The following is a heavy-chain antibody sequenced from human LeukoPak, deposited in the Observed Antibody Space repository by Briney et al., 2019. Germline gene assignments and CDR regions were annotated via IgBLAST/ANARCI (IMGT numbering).Heavy chain of an antibody. CDR2: IKQDGSEK. CDR1: GFTLSSYW. V-gene: IGHV3-7*01. J-gene: IGHJ6*02. D-gene: IGHD6-13*01. Sequence: GGSLRLSCAASGFTLSSYWMSWVRQAPGKGLEWVANIKQDGSEKYCVDSVKGRFTISRDNAKNSLYLHMNSLRAEDTAVYYCARANAAGLDVWGQGTTVTVSS. CDR3: ARANAAGLDV.